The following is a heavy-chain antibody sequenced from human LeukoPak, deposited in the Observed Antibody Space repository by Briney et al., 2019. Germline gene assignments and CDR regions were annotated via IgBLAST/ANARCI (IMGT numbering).Heavy chain of an antibody. CDR3: ARDPTYSNYVNFDY. J-gene: IGHJ4*02. Sequence: ASVKVSCKASGYTFTGYYMHWVRQAPGQGLEWMGWINPNSGGTNYAQKFQGRVTMTRDTSISTAYMELRRLRSDDTAVYYCARDPTYSNYVNFDYWGQGTLVTVSS. D-gene: IGHD4-11*01. CDR2: INPNSGGT. CDR1: GYTFTGYY. V-gene: IGHV1-2*02.